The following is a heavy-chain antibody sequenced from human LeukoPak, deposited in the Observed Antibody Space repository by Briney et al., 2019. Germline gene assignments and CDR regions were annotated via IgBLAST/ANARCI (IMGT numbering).Heavy chain of an antibody. J-gene: IGHJ4*02. D-gene: IGHD2-2*01. V-gene: IGHV3-20*04. Sequence: GWSLRLSCAASGFTFDDYGMSWVRRAPGKGLGWVSGINWNGGSTGYADSVKGRFTISRDSAKNSLYLQMNSLRAEDTALYYCARVCSRDRSIGGQGTLVTVPS. CDR1: GFTFDDYG. CDR2: INWNGGST. CDR3: ARVCSRDRSI.